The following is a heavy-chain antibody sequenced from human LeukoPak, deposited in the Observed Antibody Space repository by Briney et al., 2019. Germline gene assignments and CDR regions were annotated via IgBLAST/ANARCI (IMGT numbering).Heavy chain of an antibody. D-gene: IGHD6-13*01. V-gene: IGHV3-66*01. CDR1: GFSFSTYG. Sequence: GKSLRLSCAASGFSFSTYGMSWVRQAPGKGLEWVSVIYSGGSTYYADSVKGRFTISRDNSKNTLYLQMNSLRAEDTAVYYCTRSRAAAGMIYFDYWGQGTLVTVSS. CDR3: TRSRAAAGMIYFDY. J-gene: IGHJ4*02. CDR2: IYSGGST.